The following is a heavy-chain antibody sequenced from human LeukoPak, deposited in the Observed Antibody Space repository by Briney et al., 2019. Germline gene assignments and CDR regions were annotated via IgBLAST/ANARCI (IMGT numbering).Heavy chain of an antibody. V-gene: IGHV1-8*01. CDR3: ARAIAAAGTLDY. J-gene: IGHJ4*02. Sequence: ASVKVSCKASGYTFTSYDIKWVRQATGQGLEWMGWMNPNSANIGYAQKFQGRVTMTRNTSISTAYMEVSSLRSEDTAVYYCARAIAAAGTLDYWGQGTLVTVSS. D-gene: IGHD6-13*01. CDR1: GYTFTSYD. CDR2: MNPNSANI.